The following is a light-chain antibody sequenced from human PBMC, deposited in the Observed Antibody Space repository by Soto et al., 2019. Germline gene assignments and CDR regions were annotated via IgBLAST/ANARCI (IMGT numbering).Light chain of an antibody. J-gene: IGLJ7*01. CDR1: TGAVPSGHY. CDR2: DTS. V-gene: IGLV7-46*01. Sequence: QAVVTQEPSLTVSPGGTVTLTCGSSTGAVPSGHYPYWFQQKPGQAPRTLIYDTSNKHSWTPARFSGSLLGGKAALTLSGAQPEDEGEYYCVLSYSGDHAVFGGVTQLTVL. CDR3: VLSYSGDHAV.